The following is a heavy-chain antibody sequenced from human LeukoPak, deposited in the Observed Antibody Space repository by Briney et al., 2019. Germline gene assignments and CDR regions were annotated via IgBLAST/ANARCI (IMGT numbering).Heavy chain of an antibody. D-gene: IGHD3-3*01. CDR1: GFSFDDYG. V-gene: IGHV3-20*04. CDR3: ARGGISIFGVAIYMDV. CDR2: RNGGST. J-gene: IGHJ6*03. Sequence: GGSLRLSCAASGFSFDDYGMSWVRQAPGKGLEWVSGRNGGSTGYADSVKGRFTISRDNAKNSLSLQMNSLRVEDTALYYCARGGISIFGVAIYMDVWGKGTTVTVSS.